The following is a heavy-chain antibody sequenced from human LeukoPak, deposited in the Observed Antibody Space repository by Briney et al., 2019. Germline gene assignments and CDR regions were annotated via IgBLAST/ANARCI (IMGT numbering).Heavy chain of an antibody. J-gene: IGHJ3*02. CDR1: GYTFTGYY. D-gene: IGHD6-13*01. V-gene: IGHV1-2*02. CDR2: INPNSGGT. Sequence: ASVKVSCKASGYTFTGYYMHWVRQAPGQGLEWMGWINPNSGGTIYAQKFQGRVTMTEDTSTDTAYMELSSLRSEDTAVYYCATEGIAASDAFDIWGQGTMVTVSS. CDR3: ATEGIAASDAFDI.